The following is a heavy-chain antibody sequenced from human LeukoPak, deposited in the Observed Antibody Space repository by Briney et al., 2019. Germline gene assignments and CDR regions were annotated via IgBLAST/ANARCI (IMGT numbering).Heavy chain of an antibody. D-gene: IGHD3-22*01. Sequence: GGSLRLSCGASELTFNKYPMNWVRRAPGKGLEWISTIAYSDDTHYRDSVKGRFTISRDNSKNTLYLQMNSLRAEDTAVYYCAKSVGSSGLVFFYYFDYWGQGTLVTVSS. CDR3: AKSVGSSGLVFFYYFDY. CDR1: ELTFNKYP. J-gene: IGHJ4*02. V-gene: IGHV3-23*01. CDR2: IAYSDDT.